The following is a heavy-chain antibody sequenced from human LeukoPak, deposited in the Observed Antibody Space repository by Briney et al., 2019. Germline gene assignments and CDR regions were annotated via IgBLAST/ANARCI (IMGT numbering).Heavy chain of an antibody. V-gene: IGHV3-30*18. CDR2: ISYDGSNK. D-gene: IGHD3-22*01. J-gene: IGHJ4*02. CDR1: GFTFSSYG. CDR3: ANPATMIVVVITSFDY. Sequence: GALRLSCAASGFTFSSYGMHWVRQAPGKGLEWVAVISYDGSNKYYADSVKGRFTISRDNSKNTLYLQMNSLRAEDTAVYYCANPATMIVVVITSFDYWGQGTLVTVSS.